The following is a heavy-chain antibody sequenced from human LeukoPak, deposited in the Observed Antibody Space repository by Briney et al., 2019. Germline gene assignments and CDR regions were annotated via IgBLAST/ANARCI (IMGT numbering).Heavy chain of an antibody. Sequence: PSETLSPTCTVSGGSISSYYWSWIRQPPGKGLEWIGYIYYSGSTNYNPSLKSRVTISVDTSKNQFSLKLSSVTAADTAVYYCARATFADYWGQGTLVTVSS. V-gene: IGHV4-59*01. J-gene: IGHJ4*02. D-gene: IGHD2/OR15-2a*01. CDR1: GGSISSYY. CDR2: IYYSGST. CDR3: ARATFADY.